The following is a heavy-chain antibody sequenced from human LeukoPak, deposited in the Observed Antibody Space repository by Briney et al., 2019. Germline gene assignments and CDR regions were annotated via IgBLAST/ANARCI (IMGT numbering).Heavy chain of an antibody. CDR3: AKSVAGINWFDP. J-gene: IGHJ5*02. Sequence: GGSLRLSCAASGFTFSSYGMSWARQAPGKGLEWVSAISGSGGSTYYADSVKGRFTISRDNSKNTLYLQMNSLRADDTAVYYCAKSVAGINWFDPWGQGTLVTVSS. V-gene: IGHV3-23*01. D-gene: IGHD6-19*01. CDR2: ISGSGGST. CDR1: GFTFSSYG.